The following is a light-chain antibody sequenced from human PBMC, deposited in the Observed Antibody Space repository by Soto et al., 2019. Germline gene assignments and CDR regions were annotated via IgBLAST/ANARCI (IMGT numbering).Light chain of an antibody. CDR3: ATWDDNVYGPV. CDR2: RSD. CDR1: RSTIGSNP. V-gene: IGLV1-44*01. Sequence: QSVLTQPPSASGTPGQTVTISCSGSRSTIGSNPVQWYRQLPGTAPQLLIYRSDQRPSGVPDRFSGSKSGTSASLTISGLQSEDEADYHCATWDDNVYGPVFGGGTKLTVL. J-gene: IGLJ3*02.